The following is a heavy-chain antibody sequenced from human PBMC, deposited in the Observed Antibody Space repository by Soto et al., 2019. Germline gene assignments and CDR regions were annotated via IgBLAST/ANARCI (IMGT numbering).Heavy chain of an antibody. CDR3: ARVSVDVPE. CDR2: IDPKSGGT. V-gene: IGHV1-2*02. D-gene: IGHD5-12*01. CDR1: GPTFIAYY. J-gene: IGHJ4*02. Sequence: QLVQSGAEVKKPGASVRVSCKTSGPTFIAYYIHWVRQAPGQGLEWMGWIDPKSGGTTYEQKCLGRVTMTRDTSINTASMDLNRLTSDDTAVYYCARVSVDVPEWGQGTLITVS.